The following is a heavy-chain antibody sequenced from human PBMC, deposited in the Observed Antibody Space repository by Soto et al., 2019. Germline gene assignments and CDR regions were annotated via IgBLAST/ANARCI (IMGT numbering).Heavy chain of an antibody. CDR1: GFTFGDSY. J-gene: IGHJ5*02. Sequence: GGSLRLSCAGSGFTFGDSYMSWIRQAPGKGLEWLSYISPGSRYPAYADSVKGRFTISRDNAKRSPYLQMMSLTAEDTAIYYCVRGGGGGMFDPWGQGTMVTVSS. CDR2: ISPGSRYP. D-gene: IGHD2-15*01. V-gene: IGHV3-11*06. CDR3: VRGGGGGMFDP.